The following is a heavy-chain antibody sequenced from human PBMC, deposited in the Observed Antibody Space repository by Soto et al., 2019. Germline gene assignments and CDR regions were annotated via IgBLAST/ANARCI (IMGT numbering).Heavy chain of an antibody. Sequence: GGSLRLSCAASGFIFSRYGMHWVRQAPGKGLEWVSAISGSGGSTYYADSVKGRFTISRDNSKNTLYLQMNSLRAEDTAVYYCAKDLRSGWYPTGYYGMDVWGQGTTVTVSS. CDR2: ISGSGGST. V-gene: IGHV3-23*01. J-gene: IGHJ6*02. CDR3: AKDLRSGWYPTGYYGMDV. D-gene: IGHD6-19*01. CDR1: GFIFSRYG.